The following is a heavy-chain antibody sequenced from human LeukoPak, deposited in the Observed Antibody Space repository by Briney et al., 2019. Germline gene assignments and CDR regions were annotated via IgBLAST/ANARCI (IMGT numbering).Heavy chain of an antibody. V-gene: IGHV3-7*01. D-gene: IGHD1-26*01. CDR1: GFTFSSYW. J-gene: IGHJ3*02. CDR3: ARQFDGSHPNAFDI. CDR2: INHNGNVN. Sequence: GGSLRLSCAASGFTFSSYWMNWARQAPGKGLEWVASINHNGNVNYYVDSVKGRFTISRDNSKNTLYLQMASLRVEDTAVYYCARQFDGSHPNAFDIWGQGTMVTVSS.